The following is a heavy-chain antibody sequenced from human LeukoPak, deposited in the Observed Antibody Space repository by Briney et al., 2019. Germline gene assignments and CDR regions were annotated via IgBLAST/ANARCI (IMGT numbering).Heavy chain of an antibody. CDR1: GGSISSGSYY. CDR3: ARDRWQEAMIVGKSAFDI. Sequence: KASETLSLTCTVSGGSISSGSYYWSWIRQPAGKGLEWIGRIYTSGSTNYNPSLKSRVTISVDTSKNQFSLKLSSVTAADTAVYYCARDRWQEAMIVGKSAFDIWGRGTMVTVSS. CDR2: IYTSGST. D-gene: IGHD3-22*01. V-gene: IGHV4-61*02. J-gene: IGHJ3*02.